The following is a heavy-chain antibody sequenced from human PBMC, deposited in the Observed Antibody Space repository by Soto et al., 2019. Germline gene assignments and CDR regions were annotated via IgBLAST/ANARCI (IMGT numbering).Heavy chain of an antibody. J-gene: IGHJ6*02. CDR2: IYYSGST. CDR3: ARTYYYGSGSYYNRYYYYGMDV. CDR1: GGSISSGGYS. Sequence: PSETLSLTCTVSGGSISSGGYSWSWIRQPPGKGLEWIGYIYYSGSTYYNPSLQSRVTISVDTSKNQFSLKLSSVTAADTAVYYCARTYYYGSGSYYNRYYYYGMDVWGQGTTVTVSS. D-gene: IGHD3-10*01. V-gene: IGHV4-30-4*07.